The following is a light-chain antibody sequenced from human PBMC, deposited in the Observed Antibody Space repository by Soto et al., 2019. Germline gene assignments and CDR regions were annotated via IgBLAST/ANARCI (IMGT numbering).Light chain of an antibody. CDR2: KAS. CDR3: HQYNSLYT. J-gene: IGKJ2*01. Sequence: DIQMTQSPSTLSASVGDRVTITCRASQSISSWLAWYQQKPGKAPKLLIYKASSLESGVPSRFSGSGSGTEFTLTISRLQPDDFATYYCHQYNSLYTFGQGTKLEIK. V-gene: IGKV1-5*03. CDR1: QSISSW.